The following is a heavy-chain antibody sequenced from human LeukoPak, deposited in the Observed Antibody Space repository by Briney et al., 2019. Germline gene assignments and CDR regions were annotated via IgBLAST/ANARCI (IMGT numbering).Heavy chain of an antibody. CDR3: ARDRLYSSSWYFPVPQFDY. Sequence: GGSLRLSCAASGFTFSSYWMSWVRQAPGKGLEWVANIKQDGSEKYYVDSVKGRFTISRDNARNSLYLQMNSLRAEDTAVYYCARDRLYSSSWYFPVPQFDYWGQGTLVTVSS. CDR2: IKQDGSEK. J-gene: IGHJ4*02. CDR1: GFTFSSYW. V-gene: IGHV3-7*01. D-gene: IGHD6-13*01.